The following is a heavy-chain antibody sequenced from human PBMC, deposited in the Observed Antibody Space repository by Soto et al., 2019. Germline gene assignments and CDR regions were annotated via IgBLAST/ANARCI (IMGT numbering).Heavy chain of an antibody. J-gene: IGHJ4*02. D-gene: IGHD3-10*01. CDR3: ARADRLYYFDY. V-gene: IGHV1-69*02. CDR1: GGTFRSST. Sequence: SVKVSCKASGGTFRSSTISWVRQAPGQGLEWMGRIIPILGIANYAQKFQGRVTITADKSTSTAYMELSSLRSEDTAVYYCARADRLYYFDYWGQGTLVTVSS. CDR2: IIPILGIA.